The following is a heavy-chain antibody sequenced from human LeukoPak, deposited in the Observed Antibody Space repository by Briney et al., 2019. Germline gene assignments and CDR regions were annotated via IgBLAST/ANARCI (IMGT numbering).Heavy chain of an antibody. J-gene: IGHJ5*02. CDR1: GFTFSRYA. CDR3: AKDLMIGTLGWFDP. V-gene: IGHV3-23*01. CDR2: LSGNGGST. Sequence: HPGGSLRLSCAASGFTFSRYAMTWVRQAPGKGLEWVPGLSGNGGSTYYADSVKGRFTISRDNFKNTLYLQMNSLRVEDSGVYYCAKDLMIGTLGWFDPWGQGTLVTVSS. D-gene: IGHD1-7*01.